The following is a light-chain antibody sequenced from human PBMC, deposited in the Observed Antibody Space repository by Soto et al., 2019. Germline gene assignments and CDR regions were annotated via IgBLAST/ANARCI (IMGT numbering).Light chain of an antibody. J-gene: IGLJ1*01. CDR3: QSYDSILTTFV. CDR2: GDN. V-gene: IGLV1-40*01. Sequence: QSVLTQPPSVSGAPGQRVAISCTGSSSNIGAEYDVHWYQQLPGTAPKRLIYGDNNRPSGVPDRFSGSKSGTSASLAITGLHPEDEADYYCQSYDSILTTFVFGTGTKLTVL. CDR1: SSNIGAEYD.